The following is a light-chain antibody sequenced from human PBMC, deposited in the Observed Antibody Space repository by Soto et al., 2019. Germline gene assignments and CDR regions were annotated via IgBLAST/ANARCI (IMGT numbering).Light chain of an antibody. CDR1: QSVSSN. J-gene: IGKJ5*01. CDR3: QQRSNWPIT. V-gene: IGKV3-11*01. CDR2: DGS. Sequence: EIVLTQFPGTLSLSPGERATLSCRASQSVSSNLAWYQQKPGQTPRLLIYDGSNRATGIPARFSGSGSGTDHTLTISSLEPEDSAVYYCQQRSNWPITFGQGTRLEIK.